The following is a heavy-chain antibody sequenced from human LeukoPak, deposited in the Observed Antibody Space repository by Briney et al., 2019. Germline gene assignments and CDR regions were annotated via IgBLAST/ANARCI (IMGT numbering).Heavy chain of an antibody. CDR3: ARAKGAVDHNWFDP. J-gene: IGHJ5*02. V-gene: IGHV1-69*13. D-gene: IGHD6-19*01. CDR2: IISIFGTA. Sequence: SVKVSCKASGGTFSSYAISWVRQAPGQGLEWMGGIISIFGTANYAQKFQGRVTITADESTSTAYMELSSLRSEDTAVYYCARAKGAVDHNWFDPWGQGTLVTVSS. CDR1: GGTFSSYA.